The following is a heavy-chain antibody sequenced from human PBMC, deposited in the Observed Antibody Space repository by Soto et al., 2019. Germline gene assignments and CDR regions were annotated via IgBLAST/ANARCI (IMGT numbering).Heavy chain of an antibody. Sequence: SETLSLTCTVSGGSISSGDYYWSWIRQPPGKGLEWIGYIYYSGSTYYNPSLKSRVTISVDTSKNQFSLKLSSVTAADTAVYYCASSNYDFWLRGMDVWGQGTTVTVSS. V-gene: IGHV4-30-4*01. CDR3: ASSNYDFWLRGMDV. CDR1: GGSISSGDYY. D-gene: IGHD3-3*01. J-gene: IGHJ6*02. CDR2: IYYSGST.